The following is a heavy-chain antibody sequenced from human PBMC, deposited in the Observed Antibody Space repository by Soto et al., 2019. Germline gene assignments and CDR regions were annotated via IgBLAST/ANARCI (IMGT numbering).Heavy chain of an antibody. CDR3: ARDGNGYSSSWYYYYYGMDV. CDR2: ISSSGSTI. Sequence: LRLSCAASGFTFSSYSMNWVRQAPGKGLEWISYISSSGSTIYYADSVKGQFTISRDNAKNSLYLQMSRLRAEDTAVYYCARDGNGYSSSWYYYYYGMDVWGQGTTVTVSS. V-gene: IGHV3-48*04. D-gene: IGHD6-13*01. CDR1: GFTFSSYS. J-gene: IGHJ6*02.